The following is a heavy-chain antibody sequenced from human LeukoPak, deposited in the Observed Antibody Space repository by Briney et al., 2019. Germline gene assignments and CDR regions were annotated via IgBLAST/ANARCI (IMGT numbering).Heavy chain of an antibody. Sequence: PGGSLRLSCGASGFIFSSYWMHWVRQVPGKGLVWVSRINSDGSSITYADFVKGRFTISRDNAKNSLYLQMNSLRAEDTAVYYCARLGDNFVWAFDIWGQGTMVTVSS. CDR2: INSDGSSI. V-gene: IGHV3-74*01. D-gene: IGHD1-26*01. J-gene: IGHJ3*02. CDR3: ARLGDNFVWAFDI. CDR1: GFIFSSYW.